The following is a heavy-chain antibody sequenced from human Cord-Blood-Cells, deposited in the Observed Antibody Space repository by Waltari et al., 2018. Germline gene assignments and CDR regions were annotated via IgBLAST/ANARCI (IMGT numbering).Heavy chain of an antibody. V-gene: IGHV1-2*02. CDR3: ARDGANNIVVVPAAIGGWFDP. J-gene: IGHJ5*02. Sequence: QVQLVQSGAEVKKPGASVKVSCKASGYTFTCYYLPWVRPAPGQGLEWMGWINPNSGGTNYAQKFQGRVTMTRDTSISTAYMELSRLRSDDTAVYYCARDGANNIVVVPAAIGGWFDPWGQGTLVTVSS. CDR2: INPNSGGT. D-gene: IGHD2-2*02. CDR1: GYTFTCYY.